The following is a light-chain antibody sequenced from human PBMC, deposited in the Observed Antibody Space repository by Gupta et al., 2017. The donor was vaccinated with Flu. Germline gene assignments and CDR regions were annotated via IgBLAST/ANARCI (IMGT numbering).Light chain of an antibody. J-gene: IGLJ2*01. Sequence: NFMLTQPHSVSESPGKTVTISCTRSSGSISTNYVQWYQQRPGSSPTTVIYEDNQRPSGVPDRFSGSIDSSSNSASRTISGLKTEDEADYFCQSYDSFNRYVVFGGGTKLTVL. V-gene: IGLV6-57*01. CDR2: EDN. CDR3: QSYDSFNRYVV. CDR1: SGSISTNY.